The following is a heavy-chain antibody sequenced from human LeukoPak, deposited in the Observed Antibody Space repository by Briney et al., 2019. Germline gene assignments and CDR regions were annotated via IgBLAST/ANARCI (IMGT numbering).Heavy chain of an antibody. J-gene: IGHJ4*02. CDR3: ARPGGWNWKDHTIYFDH. D-gene: IGHD1-1*01. CDR1: GYSFTNYG. Sequence: ASVKVSCKASGYSFTNYGVSWVRQAPGQGLEWMGWISVYTGSTNYAQNLQGRITMTTDTSTSTAYMEVRGLRSDDTAVYYCARPGGWNWKDHTIYFDHWGQGTLVTVSS. V-gene: IGHV1-18*01. CDR2: ISVYTGST.